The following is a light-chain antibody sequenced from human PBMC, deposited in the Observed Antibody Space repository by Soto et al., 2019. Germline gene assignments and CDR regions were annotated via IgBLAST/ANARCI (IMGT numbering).Light chain of an antibody. CDR1: QSINSN. V-gene: IGKV3-15*01. CDR2: GAS. CDR3: LQDYSFPLT. Sequence: VMTQSPATLSVSPGERATLSCTASQSINSNLAWYQQRPGQAPRLLIYGASTRATGIPARFSGSGSGTDFILTISSLQPEDFATYYCLQDYSFPLTFGGGTNADIK. J-gene: IGKJ4*01.